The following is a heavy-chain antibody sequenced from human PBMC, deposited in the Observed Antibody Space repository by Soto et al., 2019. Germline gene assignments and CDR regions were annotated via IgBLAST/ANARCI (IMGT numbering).Heavy chain of an antibody. J-gene: IGHJ4*02. CDR2: IYPVDSDT. Sequence: GESLKISCQGSVYSFSSYWIGWVRQMPGKGLEWMGIIYPVDSDTRYSPSFQGQVTISADKSISTAYLQWSSLKASDTAMYYCVRQTPPGSSSHGLDFWGQGTLVTVSS. V-gene: IGHV5-51*01. CDR1: VYSFSSYW. D-gene: IGHD6-6*01. CDR3: VRQTPPGSSSHGLDF.